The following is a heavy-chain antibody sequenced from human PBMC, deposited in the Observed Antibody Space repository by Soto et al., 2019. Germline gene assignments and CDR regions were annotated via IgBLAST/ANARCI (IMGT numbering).Heavy chain of an antibody. CDR2: IKSKTDDGTT. CDR3: ITDYTMIRGVISYFDY. CDR1: GFTFSNAW. D-gene: IGHD3-10*01. J-gene: IGHJ4*02. Sequence: GGSLRLSCSASGFTFSNAWISWVRQAPGKGLQWVGRIKSKTDDGTTDYAAPVKGRFTISRDDSKNTLYLQMNSLRTEDTALYYCITDYTMIRGVISYFDYWGQGALVTVSS. V-gene: IGHV3-15*01.